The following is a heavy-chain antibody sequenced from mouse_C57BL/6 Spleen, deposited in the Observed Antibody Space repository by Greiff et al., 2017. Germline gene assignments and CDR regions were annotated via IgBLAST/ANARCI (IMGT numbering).Heavy chain of an antibody. Sequence: VKLVESGAELARPGASVKMSCKASGYTFTSYTMHWVKQRPGQGLEWIGYINPSSGYTKYNQKFKDKATFTADKSSSTAYMQLSSLTSEDSAVYYCARDPITTVVAPFDYWGQGTTLTVSS. CDR1: GYTFTSYT. J-gene: IGHJ2*01. D-gene: IGHD1-1*01. CDR3: ARDPITTVVAPFDY. CDR2: INPSSGYT. V-gene: IGHV1-4*01.